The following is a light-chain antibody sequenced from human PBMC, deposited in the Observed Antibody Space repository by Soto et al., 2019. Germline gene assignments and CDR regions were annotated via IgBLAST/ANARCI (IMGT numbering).Light chain of an antibody. J-gene: IGKJ2*01. CDR1: QSVSSTY. Sequence: EIVLTQSPGTLSLSPGERATLSCRASQSVSSTYLAWFQQKPGQAPRLLIFGASTGATGIPDRFSGSGSGPDFTLTISRLEPEDFAVYYCQQYDSSPYTFGQGTKLEIK. V-gene: IGKV3-20*01. CDR2: GAS. CDR3: QQYDSSPYT.